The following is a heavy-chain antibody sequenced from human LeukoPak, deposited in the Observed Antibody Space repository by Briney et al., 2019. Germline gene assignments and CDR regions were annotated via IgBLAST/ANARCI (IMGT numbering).Heavy chain of an antibody. D-gene: IGHD6-6*01. J-gene: IGHJ3*02. CDR3: AGEYSSSSGVDI. CDR1: GGSFSGYY. Sequence: PSETLSLTCAVYGGSFSGYYWSWIRQPPGKGLEWIGEINHSGSTNYNPSLKSRVTISVDTSKNQFSLKLSSVTAADTAVYYCAGEYSSSSGVDIWGQGTMVTVSS. CDR2: INHSGST. V-gene: IGHV4-34*01.